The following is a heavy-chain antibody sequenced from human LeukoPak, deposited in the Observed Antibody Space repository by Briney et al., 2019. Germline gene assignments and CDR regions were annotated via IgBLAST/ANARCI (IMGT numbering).Heavy chain of an antibody. CDR2: ISYDGSNK. D-gene: IGHD6-13*01. CDR1: GFSFSSYG. V-gene: IGHV3-30*18. J-gene: IGHJ4*02. CDR3: AKKSSSSWQYFDY. Sequence: GGSLRLSCAASGFSFSSYGMHWVRQAPGKVLGWVAVISYDGSNKYYADSVKGRFTISRDNSKNTLYLQMNSLRAEDTAVYYCAKKSSSSWQYFDYWGQGTLVTVSS.